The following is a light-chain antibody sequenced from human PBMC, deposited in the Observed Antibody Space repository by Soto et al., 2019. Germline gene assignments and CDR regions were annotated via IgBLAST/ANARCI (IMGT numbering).Light chain of an antibody. V-gene: IGKV1-5*03. CDR2: KTS. CDR3: QQYKSFSLT. Sequence: DIQMTQSPSTLSASVGDRVTITCRASQSINNWLAWYQQKPGKAPKLLIYKTSNLESGVPSRFSGSGSGTEFSLTISSLHPDDCATYYCQQYKSFSLTFGGGTRVEVK. CDR1: QSINNW. J-gene: IGKJ4*01.